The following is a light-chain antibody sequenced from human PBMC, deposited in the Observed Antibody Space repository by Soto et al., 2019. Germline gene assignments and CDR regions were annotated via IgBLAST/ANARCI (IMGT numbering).Light chain of an antibody. V-gene: IGLV2-11*01. CDR3: CSYAGSYTSI. J-gene: IGLJ2*01. Sequence: QSVLTXPRSVSGSPGQSVTXXXTXXXXXVCGYNFFSLYQQHPGKAPKLIIYDVYKRPSGVPDRFSGSKSGITASLTISGLQAADEADYYCCSYAGSYTSIFGGGTNVTVL. CDR2: DVY. CDR1: XXXVCGYNF.